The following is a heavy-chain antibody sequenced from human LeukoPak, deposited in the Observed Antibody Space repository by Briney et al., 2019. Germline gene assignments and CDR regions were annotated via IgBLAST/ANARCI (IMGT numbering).Heavy chain of an antibody. CDR2: TYYRSKWFI. CDR1: GDIVSSNSAA. J-gene: IGHJ4*02. CDR3: TRSDCSSGRCPGFDN. V-gene: IGHV6-1*01. D-gene: IGHD6-19*01. Sequence: SQSHSLTCGISGDIVSSNSAAWNWIRQSPSRGLEWLGRTYYRSKWFINYAPSVKSRIIINPDTPKNQVSLQLNSVTPEDTAVYYCTRSDCSSGRCPGFDNWGQGTLVTVSS.